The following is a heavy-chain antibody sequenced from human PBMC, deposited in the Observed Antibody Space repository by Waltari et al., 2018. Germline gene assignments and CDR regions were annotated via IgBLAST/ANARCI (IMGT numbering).Heavy chain of an antibody. Sequence: QVQLVQSGSELKKHGASVKVSCQASGYTFTSHATNLVGKAPGQGLEWMGWINTNTANPTYAQGFTGRFVFSLDTSVSTAYLQISSLKAEDTAVYYCARAEGRWLPPHFDYWGQGTLVTVSS. CDR3: ARAEGRWLPPHFDY. CDR2: INTNTANP. V-gene: IGHV7-4-1*02. D-gene: IGHD4-17*01. CDR1: GYTFTSHA. J-gene: IGHJ4*02.